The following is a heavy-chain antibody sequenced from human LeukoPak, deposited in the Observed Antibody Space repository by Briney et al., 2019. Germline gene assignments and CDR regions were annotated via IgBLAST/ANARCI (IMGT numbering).Heavy chain of an antibody. Sequence: GGSLRLSCAASGFTFSSYGMLWVRQAPGKGLEWVAVISYDGSNKYYADSVKGRFTISRDNSKNTLYLQMNSLRAEDTAVYYCAKDGGYNWGQGTLVTVSS. D-gene: IGHD5-12*01. CDR3: AKDGGYN. CDR1: GFTFSSYG. CDR2: ISYDGSNK. V-gene: IGHV3-30*18. J-gene: IGHJ4*02.